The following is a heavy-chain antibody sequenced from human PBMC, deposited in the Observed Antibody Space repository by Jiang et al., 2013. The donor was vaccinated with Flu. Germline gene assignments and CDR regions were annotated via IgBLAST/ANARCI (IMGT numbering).Heavy chain of an antibody. Sequence: GAEVKKPGSSVKVSCKASGGTFSSYAISWVRQAPGQGLEWMGGIIPILGIANYARKFQGRVTITADKSTSTVYMELSSLRSEDTAVYYCASGDYYGSGSYYNRGMDVWGQGTTVTVSS. J-gene: IGHJ6*02. CDR1: GGTFSSYA. CDR2: IIPILGIA. V-gene: IGHV1-69*10. D-gene: IGHD3-10*01. CDR3: ASGDYYGSGSYYNRGMDV.